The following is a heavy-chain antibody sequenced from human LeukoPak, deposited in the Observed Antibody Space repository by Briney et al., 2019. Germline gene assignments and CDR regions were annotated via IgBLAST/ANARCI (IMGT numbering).Heavy chain of an antibody. Sequence: PSETLSLTCGVDGGSFSGYYWNWIRQPPGKGLEWIGEINHSGSTNYNPSLKSRVTISVDTSKNQFSLKLSSVTAADTAVYYCARDGITMRILEYWGQGILVTVSS. CDR2: INHSGST. D-gene: IGHD3-10*01. CDR3: ARDGITMRILEY. CDR1: GGSFSGYY. J-gene: IGHJ4*02. V-gene: IGHV4-34*01.